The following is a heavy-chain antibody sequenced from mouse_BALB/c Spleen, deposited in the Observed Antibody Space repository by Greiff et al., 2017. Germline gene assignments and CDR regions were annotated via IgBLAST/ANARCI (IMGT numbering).Heavy chain of an antibody. CDR2: ISSGGSYT. D-gene: IGHD1-1*01. Sequence: EVQGVESGGDLVKPGGSLKLSCAASGFTFSSYGMSWVRQTPDKRLEWVATISSGGSYTYYPDSVKGRFTISRDNAKNTLYLQMSSLKSEDTAMYYCARHNGSSGYYFGYWGQGTTLTVSS. CDR3: ARHNGSSGYYFGY. J-gene: IGHJ2*01. V-gene: IGHV5-6*01. CDR1: GFTFSSYG.